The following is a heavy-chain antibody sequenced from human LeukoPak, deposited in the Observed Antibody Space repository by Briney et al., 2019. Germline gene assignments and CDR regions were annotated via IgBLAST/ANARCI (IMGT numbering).Heavy chain of an antibody. CDR3: ARDGPNIVLMVYALYYYYYGMDV. Sequence: PGGSLRLSCAASGSTFSSYWMSWVRQAPGKGLEWVANIKQDGSEKYYVDSVKGRFTISRDNAKNSLYLQMNSLRAEDTAVYYCARDGPNIVLMVYALYYYYYGMDVWGQGTTVTVSS. CDR1: GSTFSSYW. D-gene: IGHD2-8*01. V-gene: IGHV3-7*01. J-gene: IGHJ6*02. CDR2: IKQDGSEK.